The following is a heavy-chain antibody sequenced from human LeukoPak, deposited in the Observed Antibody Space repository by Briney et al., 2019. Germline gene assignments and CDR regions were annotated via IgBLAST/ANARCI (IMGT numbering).Heavy chain of an antibody. Sequence: SGGSLRLSCAASGFTVITNDMTWVRQAPGKGLEWVSVLYSDGNTKYADSVQGRFTISRDNSKNTLYLEMNSLSPDDTAVYYCARGVEPLAANTLAYWGQGTVATVSS. J-gene: IGHJ4*02. CDR3: ARGVEPLAANTLAY. CDR2: LYSDGNT. V-gene: IGHV3-53*01. D-gene: IGHD1-14*01. CDR1: GFTVITND.